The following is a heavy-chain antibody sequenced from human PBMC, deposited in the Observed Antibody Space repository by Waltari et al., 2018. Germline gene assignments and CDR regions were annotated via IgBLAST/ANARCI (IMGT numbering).Heavy chain of an antibody. CDR3: ARRTGLSSSSWYYFDY. J-gene: IGHJ4*02. D-gene: IGHD6-13*01. Sequence: QVQLQESGPGLVKPSETLSLTCTVSGGSITTHYWSWIRQPPGKGLEWIGYIYYTGSTNYNPSLKSRVTMSVDTSKNQFSLKLRSVTAADTAVYYCARRTGLSSSSWYYFDYWGQGTLVTVSS. CDR2: IYYTGST. CDR1: GGSITTHY. V-gene: IGHV4-59*08.